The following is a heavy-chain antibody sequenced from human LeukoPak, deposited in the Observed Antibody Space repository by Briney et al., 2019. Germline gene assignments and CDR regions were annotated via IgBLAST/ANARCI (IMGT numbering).Heavy chain of an antibody. J-gene: IGHJ4*02. V-gene: IGHV3-53*01. CDR2: IYIDRST. Sequence: GGSLRLSCAASGFTVSSNYMSWVRQAPGKGLEWVSVIYIDRSTYYADSVKGRFTISRDNAKNTLYLQMNSLRAEDTAVYYCAKGPLPRIDYWGQGTLVTVSS. CDR1: GFTVSSNY. CDR3: AKGPLPRIDY.